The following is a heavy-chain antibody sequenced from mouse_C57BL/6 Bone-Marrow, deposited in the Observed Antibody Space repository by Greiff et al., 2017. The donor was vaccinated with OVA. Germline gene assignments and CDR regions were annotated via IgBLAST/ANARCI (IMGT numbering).Heavy chain of an antibody. CDR3: AKAYYGGSYDAMDY. CDR1: GYTFTSYG. Sequence: VQLQESGAELVRPGASVKLSCKASGYTFTSYGISWVKQRTGQGLEWIGEIYPRSGNTYYNEKFKGKATLTADKSYSTAYMELRSLTSEDSAVYFCAKAYYGGSYDAMDYWGQGTSVTVSS. V-gene: IGHV1-81*01. D-gene: IGHD1-1*01. CDR2: IYPRSGNT. J-gene: IGHJ4*01.